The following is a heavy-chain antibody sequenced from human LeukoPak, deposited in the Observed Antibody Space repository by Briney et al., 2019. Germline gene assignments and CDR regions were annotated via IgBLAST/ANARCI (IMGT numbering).Heavy chain of an antibody. CDR3: ARGGNYWPQWWFDP. D-gene: IGHD1-26*01. CDR2: IYYTGST. CDR1: GGSISSYY. Sequence: SETLSLTCTVSGGSISSYYWSWIRQPPGKGLEWIGHIYYTGSTSYNPSLKSRVTTSLDASKNQFSLELNSVTPADTAVYYCARGGNYWPQWWFDPWGRGTLVSVSS. V-gene: IGHV4-59*01. J-gene: IGHJ5*02.